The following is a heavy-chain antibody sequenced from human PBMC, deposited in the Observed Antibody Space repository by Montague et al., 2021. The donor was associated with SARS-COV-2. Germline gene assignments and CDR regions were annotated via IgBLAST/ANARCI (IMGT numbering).Heavy chain of an antibody. CDR2: IHYSGST. V-gene: IGHV4-61*01. CDR3: ARDPWRITIFGVVTRYGMDV. CDR1: GGSVSSGSYY. Sequence: SETLSLTCIVSGGSVSSGSYYWSWIRQPPGKGLEWIGYIHYSGSTNYXXXLKSRVTISVDTSKNQFSLKLSSVTAADTAVYYCARDPWRITIFGVVTRYGMDVWGQGTTVTVSS. J-gene: IGHJ6*02. D-gene: IGHD3-3*01.